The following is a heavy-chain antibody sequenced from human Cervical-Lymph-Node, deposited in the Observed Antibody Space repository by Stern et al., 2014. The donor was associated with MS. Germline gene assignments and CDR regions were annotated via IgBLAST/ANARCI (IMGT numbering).Heavy chain of an antibody. CDR2: ISADSGTT. V-gene: IGHV1-18*01. CDR3: ARDKMHAFDY. CDR1: GYTFTSYG. D-gene: IGHD2-8*01. J-gene: IGHJ4*02. Sequence: AQLVQSGTEVKKPGASLIVSCKASGYTFTSYGISWGRQAPGQGLEWVGWISADSGTTKYAQNLRDRITLTRDTSTGTAYMELRTLRYEDTAVYYCARDKMHAFDYWGQGTLVSVSS.